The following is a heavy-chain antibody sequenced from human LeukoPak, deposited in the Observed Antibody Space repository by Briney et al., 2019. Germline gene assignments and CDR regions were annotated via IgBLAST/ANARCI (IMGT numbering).Heavy chain of an antibody. J-gene: IGHJ4*02. Sequence: PGGSLRLSCAASGFIFSDYYMTWIRQAPGKGLEWVSGISSSRSYTNYADSVKGRFTISRDNAKNSLYLQMNSLRADDTAVYYCAKGDTYYYDSSGSSFDYWGQGTLVTVSS. CDR2: ISSSRSYT. V-gene: IGHV3-11*06. CDR1: GFIFSDYY. CDR3: AKGDTYYYDSSGSSFDY. D-gene: IGHD3-22*01.